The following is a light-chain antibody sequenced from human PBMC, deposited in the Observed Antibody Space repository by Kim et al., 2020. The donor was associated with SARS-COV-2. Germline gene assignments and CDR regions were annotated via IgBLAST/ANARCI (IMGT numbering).Light chain of an antibody. CDR1: QSVTSSF. CDR3: QQYGDLPLT. V-gene: IGKV3-20*01. CDR2: GAS. Sequence: PGQRATLSCRASQSVTSSFLAWYQQKHGQAPRLLIYGASSRATGIADRFSGRGSGTDFTLTISRLQPEDFAVYYCQQYGDLPLTFGGGTKVDIK. J-gene: IGKJ4*01.